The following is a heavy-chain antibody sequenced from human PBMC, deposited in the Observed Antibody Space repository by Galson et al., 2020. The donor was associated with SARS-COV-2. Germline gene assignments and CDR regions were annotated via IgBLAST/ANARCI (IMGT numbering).Heavy chain of an antibody. D-gene: IGHD1-7*01. CDR1: GFTFSSYG. CDR3: AKDIPPSGTTMHDAFDI. Sequence: GGSLRLSCAASGFTFSSYGMHWVRQAQGKGLEWVAVIWYDGSNKYYADSVKGRFTISRDNSKNTLYLQMNSLRAEDTAVYYCAKDIPPSGTTMHDAFDIWGQGTMVTVSS. J-gene: IGHJ3*02. CDR2: IWYDGSNK. V-gene: IGHV3-33*06.